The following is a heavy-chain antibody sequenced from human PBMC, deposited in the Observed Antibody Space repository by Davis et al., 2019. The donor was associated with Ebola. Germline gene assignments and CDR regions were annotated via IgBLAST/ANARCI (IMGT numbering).Heavy chain of an antibody. J-gene: IGHJ6*02. V-gene: IGHV4-59*01. CDR1: GGSISSYY. CDR3: ARTVGDIYYYGMDV. Sequence: SETLSLTCTVSGGSISSYYWSWIRQPPGKGLEWIGYIYYSGSTNYNPSLKSRVTISVDTSKNQFSLKLSSVTAADTAVYYCARTVGDIYYYGMDVWGQGTTVTVSS. D-gene: IGHD3-16*01. CDR2: IYYSGST.